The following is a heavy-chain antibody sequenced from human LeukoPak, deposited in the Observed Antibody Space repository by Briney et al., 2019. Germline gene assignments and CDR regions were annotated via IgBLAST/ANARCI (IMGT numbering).Heavy chain of an antibody. D-gene: IGHD4-17*01. V-gene: IGHV4-59*01. CDR2: IYDGGST. Sequence: SETLSLTCTVSGGSISGSYWSWIRQPPGKGLEWIGYIYDGGSTKYNPSLKSRVTISADTSENQFSLKVTSVTAADTAVYYCARDRGFGDYGIDYWGQGSLVTVSS. J-gene: IGHJ4*02. CDR1: GGSISGSY. CDR3: ARDRGFGDYGIDY.